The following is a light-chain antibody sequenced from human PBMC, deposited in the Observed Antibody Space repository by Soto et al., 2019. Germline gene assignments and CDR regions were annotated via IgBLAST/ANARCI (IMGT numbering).Light chain of an antibody. CDR1: QSINIY. Sequence: DIQMTQSPSSLSASVGDSVTITCRASQSINIYLSWYQQKPGKAPKLLINVASTLQGGVPSRFSGSGSGTDFTLAISSLQPEDSATYYCQQSFSTPQTFGGGTSVEIK. V-gene: IGKV1-39*01. CDR3: QQSFSTPQT. CDR2: VAS. J-gene: IGKJ4*01.